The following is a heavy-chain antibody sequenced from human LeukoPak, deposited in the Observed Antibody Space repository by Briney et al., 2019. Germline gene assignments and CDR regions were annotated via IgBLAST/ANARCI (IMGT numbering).Heavy chain of an antibody. CDR1: GGSISSSSYY. V-gene: IGHV4-39*07. J-gene: IGHJ4*02. CDR3: ARTSIAARLFDY. D-gene: IGHD6-6*01. Sequence: SETLSLTCTVSGGSISSSSYYWGWIRQPPGKGLEWIGSIYYSGSTYYNPSLKSRVTISVDTSKNQSSLKLSSVTAADTAVYYCARTSIAARLFDYWGQGTLVTVSS. CDR2: IYYSGST.